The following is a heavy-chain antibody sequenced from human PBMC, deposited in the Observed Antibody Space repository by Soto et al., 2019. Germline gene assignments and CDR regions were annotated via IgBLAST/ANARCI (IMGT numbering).Heavy chain of an antibody. D-gene: IGHD3-22*01. Sequence: EVQLVESGGGLVQPGGSLRLSCAASGFSVSGNYMSWVRQAPGKGLEWVSLMYSAGNTYYADSVKGRFTISKDNSKNTLSLQMTSLRAYDTAVYYCARDTFDRSGYTSYYFDLWGQGTLVTVSS. J-gene: IGHJ4*02. CDR2: MYSAGNT. V-gene: IGHV3-53*01. CDR1: GFSVSGNY. CDR3: ARDTFDRSGYTSYYFDL.